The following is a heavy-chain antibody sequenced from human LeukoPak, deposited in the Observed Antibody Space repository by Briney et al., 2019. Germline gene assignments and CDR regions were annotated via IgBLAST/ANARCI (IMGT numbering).Heavy chain of an antibody. Sequence: SETLSLTCAVYGGSFSGYYWSLIRQPPGKGLEWIGEINHSGSTNYNPSLKSRVTISVDTSKNQFSLKLSSVTAADTAVYYCATSSGWYFDYWGQGTLVTVSS. J-gene: IGHJ4*02. CDR2: INHSGST. V-gene: IGHV4-34*01. D-gene: IGHD6-19*01. CDR3: ATSSGWYFDY. CDR1: GGSFSGYY.